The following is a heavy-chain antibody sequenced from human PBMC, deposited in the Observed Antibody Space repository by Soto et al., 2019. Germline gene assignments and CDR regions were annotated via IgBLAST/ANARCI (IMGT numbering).Heavy chain of an antibody. V-gene: IGHV1-69*13. D-gene: IGHD2-2*01. Sequence: SVKVSCKASGGTFSSYAISWVRQAPGQGXEWMGGIIPIFGTANYAQKFQGRVTITADESTSTACMELSSLRSEDTAVYYCARGTIVVVPAAILGGYYYGMDVWGQGTTVTVSS. CDR1: GGTFSSYA. CDR2: IIPIFGTA. CDR3: ARGTIVVVPAAILGGYYYGMDV. J-gene: IGHJ6*02.